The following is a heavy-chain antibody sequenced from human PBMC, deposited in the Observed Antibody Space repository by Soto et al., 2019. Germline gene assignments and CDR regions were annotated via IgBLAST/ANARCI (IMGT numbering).Heavy chain of an antibody. V-gene: IGHV1-18*01. Sequence: QVKLVQSGAEVKKPGTSMKVSCKASGYTFGTSGISWIRQAPGQGLEWMGWISAYNGNTNYEQKLQDRVTRTTDTSTKTAYLERRSLRSDDTAVYDWARAGHYYDSSGYANWGQGTLVTVSS. CDR2: ISAYNGNT. CDR1: GYTFGTSG. D-gene: IGHD3-22*01. J-gene: IGHJ4*02. CDR3: ARAGHYYDSSGYAN.